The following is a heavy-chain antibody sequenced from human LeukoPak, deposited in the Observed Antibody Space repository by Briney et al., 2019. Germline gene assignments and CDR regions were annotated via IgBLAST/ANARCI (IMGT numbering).Heavy chain of an antibody. CDR2: INHSGST. CDR3: ARDLKGYIVGATTEPTGGNWFDP. CDR1: GGSFSGYY. Sequence: KPSETLSLTCAVYGGSFSGYYWSWIRQPPGKGLEWIGEINHSGSTNYNPSLKSRVTISVDTSKNQFSLKLSSVTAADTAVYYCARDLKGYIVGATTEPTGGNWFDPWGQGTLVTVSS. D-gene: IGHD1-26*01. J-gene: IGHJ5*02. V-gene: IGHV4-34*01.